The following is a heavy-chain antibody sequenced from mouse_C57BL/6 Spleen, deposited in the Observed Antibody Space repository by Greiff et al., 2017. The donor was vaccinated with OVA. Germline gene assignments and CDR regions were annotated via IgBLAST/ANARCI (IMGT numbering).Heavy chain of an antibody. CDR3: ARFDSSGYGFAY. Sequence: QVQLKQPGAELVRPGSSVKLSCKASGYTFPSYWMHWVKQRPIQGLEWIGNIDPSDSETHYNQKFKDKATLTVDKSSSTAYMQLSSLTSEDSAVYYCARFDSSGYGFAYWGQGTLVTVSA. J-gene: IGHJ3*01. V-gene: IGHV1-52*01. D-gene: IGHD3-2*02. CDR1: GYTFPSYW. CDR2: IDPSDSET.